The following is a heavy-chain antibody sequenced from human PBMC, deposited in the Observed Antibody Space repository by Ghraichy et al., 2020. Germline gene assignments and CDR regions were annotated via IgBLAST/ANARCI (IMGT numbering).Heavy chain of an antibody. D-gene: IGHD6-6*01. V-gene: IGHV4-39*01. J-gene: IGHJ4*02. CDR2: VYYSGSA. Sequence: SATLSLTCTVSGGSISSSSSYWGWIRQPPGKGLEWIGSVYYSGSAYYNPSLKSRVTISVDTSKNQFSLKLNSVTAADTAVYYCARHPASSMAADYFNYWGQGTLVTVSS. CDR1: GGSISSSSSY. CDR3: ARHPASSMAADYFNY.